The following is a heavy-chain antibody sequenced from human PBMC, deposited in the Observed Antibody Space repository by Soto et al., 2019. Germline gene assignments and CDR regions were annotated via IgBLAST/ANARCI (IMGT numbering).Heavy chain of an antibody. V-gene: IGHV3-48*04. D-gene: IGHD3-9*01. CDR3: ARDKDWAFDY. CDR1: GFTFSSYS. J-gene: IGHJ4*02. Sequence: GSLRLYCVASGFTFSSYSMVWVRQAPGTGLEWVSYIFASSTTIYYADSVKGRFTVSRDNAQNSLFLLMNSLRAEDTAVYYCARDKDWAFDYWGQGTLVTVSS. CDR2: IFASSTTI.